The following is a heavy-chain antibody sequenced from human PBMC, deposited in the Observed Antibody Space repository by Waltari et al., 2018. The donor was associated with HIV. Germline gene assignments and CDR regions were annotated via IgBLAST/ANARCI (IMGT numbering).Heavy chain of an antibody. D-gene: IGHD1-26*01. CDR3: TTRIVGPTFDY. J-gene: IGHJ4*02. CDR1: GFTFNNAW. Sequence: EVQLVESGGGLVKPGGSLRLSCAASGFTFNNAWMRWVRQTPGKGLEWVVRIKSKTDGGTTNYAAPVNGRFTISRDDSKNTLYLQMNSLRTEDTAVYYCTTRIVGPTFDYWGQGTLVTVSS. CDR2: IKSKTDGGTT. V-gene: IGHV3-15*06.